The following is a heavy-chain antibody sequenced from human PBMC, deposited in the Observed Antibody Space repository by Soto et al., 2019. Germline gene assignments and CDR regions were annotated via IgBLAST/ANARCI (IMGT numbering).Heavy chain of an antibody. CDR3: AREYSSSRYFDY. D-gene: IGHD6-13*01. CDR1: GGTFSSYT. Sequence: GASVKVSCKASGGTFSSYTISWVRQAPGQGLEWMGRIIPFFVIENYAQKFQGRVTFTADKSTSTAYMELRSLRFEETAVYYCAREYSSSRYFDYWGQGTLVTVSS. J-gene: IGHJ4*02. V-gene: IGHV1-69*04. CDR2: IIPFFVIE.